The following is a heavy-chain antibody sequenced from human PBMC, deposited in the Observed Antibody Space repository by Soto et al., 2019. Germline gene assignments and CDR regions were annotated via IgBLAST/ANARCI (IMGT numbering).Heavy chain of an antibody. CDR1: GYTFTSYY. V-gene: IGHV1-46*01. J-gene: IGHJ6*02. Sequence: QVQLVQSGAEVKKPGASVKASCKASGYTFTSYYIHWVRQAPGQGLEWMGIFNPTGDTASYAQKLQGRVTMNRDTSTGTAYMELGSLRSEDTAVYYCARGGRVVDTGIGYYYYHAMDVWGQGTTVT. D-gene: IGHD5-18*01. CDR3: ARGGRVVDTGIGYYYYHAMDV. CDR2: FNPTGDTA.